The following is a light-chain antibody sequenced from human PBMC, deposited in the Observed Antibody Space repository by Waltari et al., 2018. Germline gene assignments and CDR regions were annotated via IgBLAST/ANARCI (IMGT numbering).Light chain of an antibody. CDR1: SSDVCASTL. J-gene: IGLJ1*01. CDR3: SSYISGVTLYV. CDR2: EVT. Sequence: QSALIQPASVSGSPGHSITISCTADSSDVCASTLVSWYQQHPGKAPKIMIYEVTKRPSGVSGRFSVSKSGNTASLTISGLQAEDEADYDCSSYISGVTLYVFGTGTKVTVL. V-gene: IGLV2-14*01.